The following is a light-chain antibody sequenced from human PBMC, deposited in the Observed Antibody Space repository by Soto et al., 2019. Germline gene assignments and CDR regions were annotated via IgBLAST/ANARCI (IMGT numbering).Light chain of an antibody. CDR1: GTDVGQYNY. V-gene: IGLV2-8*01. J-gene: IGLJ1*01. CDR3: SSYAGSYTLV. CDR2: HVS. Sequence: QSALTQPPSASGSPGQSVTISCTGAGTDVGQYNYVSWYQQHPGKAPKLLIHHVSRRPSGVPARFSGSKSGNTASLTVSGLQTEDEADYYCSSYAGSYTLVFGTGTKV.